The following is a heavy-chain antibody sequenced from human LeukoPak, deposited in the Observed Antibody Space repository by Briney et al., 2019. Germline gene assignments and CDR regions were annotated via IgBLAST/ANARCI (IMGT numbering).Heavy chain of an antibody. Sequence: PGGSLRLSCAASGFTVIDAWMTWVRQAPGKGLECVGRIKSKTAGGTTDYAAPVKGRFTISRDDSKNTLYLQMNSLKTEDTAVYYCTTYYYGSSFYWGQGTLVTVSS. D-gene: IGHD6-13*01. J-gene: IGHJ4*02. CDR1: GFTVIDAW. CDR3: TTYYYGSSFY. V-gene: IGHV3-15*01. CDR2: IKSKTAGGTT.